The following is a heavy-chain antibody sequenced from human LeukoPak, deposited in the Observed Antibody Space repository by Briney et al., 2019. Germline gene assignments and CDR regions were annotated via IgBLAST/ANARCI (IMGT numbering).Heavy chain of an antibody. CDR1: GFTVSSNY. V-gene: IGHV3-53*01. CDR3: AREYSYGPYYYMDV. Sequence: GGSLRLSCAASGFTVSSNYMSWVRQAPGKGLEWVSVIYSGGSTYYADSVKGQFTISRDNSKNTLYLQMNSLRAEDTAVYYCAREYSYGPYYYMDVWGKGTTVTVSS. D-gene: IGHD5-18*01. J-gene: IGHJ6*03. CDR2: IYSGGST.